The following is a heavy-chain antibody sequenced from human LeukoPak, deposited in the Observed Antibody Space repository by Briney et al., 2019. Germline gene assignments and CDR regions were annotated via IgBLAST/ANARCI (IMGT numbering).Heavy chain of an antibody. CDR3: ARSSVGARRRIDY. CDR2: MNPNSGNT. V-gene: IGHV1-8*01. CDR1: GYTFTSYD. Sequence: ASVTVSFTSSGYTFTSYDINWVRQAPGQGLEWMGWMNPNSGNTGYAQKFQGRVTMTRSTSINTAYMELNSLTSEDTAVYYCARSSVGARRRIDYWGQGSLVTVSS. J-gene: IGHJ4*02. D-gene: IGHD1-26*01.